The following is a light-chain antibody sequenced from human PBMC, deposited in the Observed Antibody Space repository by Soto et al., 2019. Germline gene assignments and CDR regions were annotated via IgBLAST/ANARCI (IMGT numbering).Light chain of an antibody. J-gene: IGKJ1*01. Sequence: EIVLTQSPGTLSLYKGERATLSCRASQSVSSSYLAWYQQKPGQAPRLLIYGASSRATGIPDRFSGSGSGTDFTLTISRLEPEDFAVYYCQQYGSSPRTFAQVTMVDIK. V-gene: IGKV3-20*01. CDR1: QSVSSSY. CDR2: GAS. CDR3: QQYGSSPRT.